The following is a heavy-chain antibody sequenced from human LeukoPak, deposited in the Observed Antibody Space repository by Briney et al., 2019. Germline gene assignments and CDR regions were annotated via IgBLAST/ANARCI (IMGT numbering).Heavy chain of an antibody. J-gene: IGHJ4*02. CDR1: GYSISSGHY. CDR3: ARLSDLTQFDY. CDR2: IYHSGST. D-gene: IGHD2/OR15-2a*01. Sequence: PSETLSLTCAVSGYSISSGHYWGWIRQPPGKGLEWIGSIYHSGSTYYNPSLKSRVTISVDTSKNQFSLKLSSVTAADTAVYYCARLSDLTQFDYWGQGTLVTVSS. V-gene: IGHV4-38-2*01.